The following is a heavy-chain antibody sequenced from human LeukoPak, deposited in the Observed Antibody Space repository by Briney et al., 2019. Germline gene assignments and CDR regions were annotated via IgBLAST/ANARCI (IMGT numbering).Heavy chain of an antibody. D-gene: IGHD3-16*01. Sequence: GGSLRLSCAASGFTFSSYAMSWVRQAPGKGLEWVSAISGSGDSTYYGDSVKGQFTISRDNSKDRLYLQMNSLRPEDTAMYYCARVRGGRSWYYYGMDVWGRGTTVTVSS. V-gene: IGHV3-23*01. CDR3: ARVRGGRSWYYYGMDV. CDR2: ISGSGDST. CDR1: GFTFSSYA. J-gene: IGHJ6*02.